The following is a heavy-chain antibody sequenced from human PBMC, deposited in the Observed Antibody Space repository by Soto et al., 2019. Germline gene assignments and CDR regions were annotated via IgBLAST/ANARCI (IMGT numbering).Heavy chain of an antibody. D-gene: IGHD1-26*01. J-gene: IGHJ4*02. CDR3: AKGSTSGSYYGAFDY. V-gene: IGHV3-23*01. Sequence: PGGSLRLSCAASGFTFSSYAMNWVRQAPGKGLEWVSSVIGSGSNTYFADSVKGRFTISRDNSKNTLYLQMNSLRAEDTAVYYCAKGSTSGSYYGAFDYWGQGTLVTVS. CDR2: VIGSGSNT. CDR1: GFTFSSYA.